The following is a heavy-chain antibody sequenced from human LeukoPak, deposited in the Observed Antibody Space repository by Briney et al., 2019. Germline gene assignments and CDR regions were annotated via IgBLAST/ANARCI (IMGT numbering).Heavy chain of an antibody. D-gene: IGHD1-26*01. V-gene: IGHV4-59*01. J-gene: IGHJ4*02. Sequence: SETLSLTCTVSGGSISSYYWSWIRQPPGKGLEWIGFIYDSGSTNYNSSLKSRVTISVNTSKNQFSLKLSSVTAADTAVYYCARGGIIVGVDYWGLGTLVTVSS. CDR2: IYDSGST. CDR1: GGSISSYY. CDR3: ARGGIIVGVDY.